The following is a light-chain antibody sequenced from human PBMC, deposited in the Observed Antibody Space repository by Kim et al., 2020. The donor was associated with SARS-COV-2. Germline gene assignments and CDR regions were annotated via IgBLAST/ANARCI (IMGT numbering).Light chain of an antibody. J-gene: IGKJ1*01. CDR2: TAS. Sequence: SASVGDRVTITCRASQSVNRHLDWYQQKPGKAHNLLIYTASTLQSGVPSRFSGSGSGTEFTLTISSLQPDDFATYYCQQYDSYSTFGQGTKVDIK. V-gene: IGKV1-5*01. CDR1: QSVNRH. CDR3: QQYDSYST.